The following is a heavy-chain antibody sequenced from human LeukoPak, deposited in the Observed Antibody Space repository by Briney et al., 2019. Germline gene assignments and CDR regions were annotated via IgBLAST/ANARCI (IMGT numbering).Heavy chain of an antibody. V-gene: IGHV3-30-3*01. CDR2: ISHDGSNK. Sequence: GGSLRLSCAASGFAFSRYAMHWVRQAPGKGLEWVTLISHDGSNKYYADSVKGRFTISRDNSKKTLYLQMNSLRAEDTAVYYYASTYDISAYYPFDYWGQGTLVTVSS. CDR3: ASTYDISAYYPFDY. D-gene: IGHD3-22*01. CDR1: GFAFSRYA. J-gene: IGHJ4*02.